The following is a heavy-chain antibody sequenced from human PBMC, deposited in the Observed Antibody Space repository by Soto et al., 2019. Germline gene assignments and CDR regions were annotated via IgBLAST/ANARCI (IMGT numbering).Heavy chain of an antibody. D-gene: IGHD2-15*01. CDR1: GFTFSSYS. V-gene: IGHV3-21*01. J-gene: IGHJ6*03. CDR2: ISSSSSYI. CDR3: AREEVVVVAAMYYYYMDV. Sequence: GGSLRLSCAASGFTFSSYSMNWVRQAPGKGLEWVSSISSSSSYIYYADSVKGRFTISRDNAKNSLYLQMNSLRAEDTAVYYCAREEVVVVAAMYYYYMDVWGKGTTVTVSS.